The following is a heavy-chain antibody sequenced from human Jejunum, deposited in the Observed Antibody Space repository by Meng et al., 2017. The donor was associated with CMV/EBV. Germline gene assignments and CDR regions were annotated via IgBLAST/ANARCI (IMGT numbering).Heavy chain of an antibody. J-gene: IGHJ4*02. D-gene: IGHD5-12*01. CDR1: GGTSSTYY. Sequence: QVQLPGSGPALAKPSETPSRSCTVSGGTSSTYYWTWIRQPAGKGLEWIGRIYTSGSTHDNPSLKSRVTRSGDTSKNQFSLKLSSVTAADTAVYYCARENSGYDYWGQGTLVTVSS. CDR3: ARENSGYDY. V-gene: IGHV4-4*07. CDR2: IYTSGST.